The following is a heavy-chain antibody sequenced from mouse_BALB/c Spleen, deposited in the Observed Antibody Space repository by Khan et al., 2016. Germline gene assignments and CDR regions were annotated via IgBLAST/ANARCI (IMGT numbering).Heavy chain of an antibody. CDR2: IAPGSGSA. CDR3: ARNGNSYYFDY. D-gene: IGHD2-1*01. CDR1: GYTFTSYW. J-gene: IGHJ2*01. Sequence: DLVKPGASVKLSCKASGYTFTSYWINWIKQRPGQGLAWIGRIAPGSGSAYYNEMFKGKATLTVDTSSSTAYIQLSSLSSEDSAVYFCARNGNSYYFDYWDQGTTLTVSS. V-gene: IGHV1S41*01.